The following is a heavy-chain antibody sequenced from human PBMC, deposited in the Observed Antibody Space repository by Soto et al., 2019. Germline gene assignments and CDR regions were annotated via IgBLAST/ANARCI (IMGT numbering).Heavy chain of an antibody. D-gene: IGHD5-12*01. CDR2: ISSSGSTI. CDR3: ARAGDRLEMATYYWYFDL. Sequence: QVQLVEGGGGLVKRGGSVRLSCAASGFTFSDYYMSWIREAPGKGLEGVSYISSSGSTIYYADSVKGRFTISRDNAKNSLYLQMNSLRAEDTAVYYCARAGDRLEMATYYWYFDLWGRGTLVTVSS. V-gene: IGHV3-11*01. J-gene: IGHJ2*01. CDR1: GFTFSDYY.